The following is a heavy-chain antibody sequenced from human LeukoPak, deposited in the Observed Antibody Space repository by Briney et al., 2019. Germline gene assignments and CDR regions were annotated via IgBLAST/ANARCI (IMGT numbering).Heavy chain of an antibody. CDR3: ARGPDVERFDY. D-gene: IGHD1-1*01. CDR2: IIPIFGIS. CDR1: GGTFSSYA. V-gene: IGHV1-69*05. J-gene: IGHJ4*02. Sequence: SVKVSCKASGGTFSSYAISWMRQAPGQGLEWMGGIIPIFGISNYAQKFQGRVTITTDESTSTAYMELSSLRSEDTAVYYCARGPDVERFDYWGQGTLVTVSS.